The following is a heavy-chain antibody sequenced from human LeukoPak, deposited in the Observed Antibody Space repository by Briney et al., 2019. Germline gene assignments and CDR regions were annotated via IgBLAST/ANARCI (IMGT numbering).Heavy chain of an antibody. J-gene: IGHJ4*02. CDR1: GFTFSSYW. D-gene: IGHD3-10*01. V-gene: IGHV3-7*03. CDR3: ARGGRFGELPLFDY. CDR2: IKQDGSEK. Sequence: PGGSLRLSCAASGFTFSSYWMSWVRQAPGKGLEWVANIKQDGSEKYYVDSVKGRFTISRDNAKNSLYLQMNSLRAEDTAVYYCARGGRFGELPLFDYWGQGTLVTVSS.